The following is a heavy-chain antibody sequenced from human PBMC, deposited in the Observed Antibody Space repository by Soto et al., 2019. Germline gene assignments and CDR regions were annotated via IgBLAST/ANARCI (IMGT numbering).Heavy chain of an antibody. V-gene: IGHV4-30-4*01. Sequence: QVQLLESGPGLVKPSQTMSLTYSVSGDSISTVDYFWARIRQPPGHALEYIGYIYKSATTYYNPSFESRVAISLDTSKSQVSLNVTAVTAADTAVYFCARGRYCLTGRCFPNWFDSWGQGTLVTVSS. D-gene: IGHD2-15*01. CDR1: GDSISTVDYF. CDR2: IYKSATT. CDR3: ARGRYCLTGRCFPNWFDS. J-gene: IGHJ5*01.